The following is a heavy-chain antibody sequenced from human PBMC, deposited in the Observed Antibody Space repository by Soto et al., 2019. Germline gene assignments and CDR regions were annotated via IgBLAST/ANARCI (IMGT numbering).Heavy chain of an antibody. CDR3: ARAGAQQLVLWFDP. CDR2: IYYSGST. Sequence: SETLSLTCTVSGGSISSGGYYWSWIRQHPGKGLEWIGYIYYSGSTYYNPSLKSRVTISVDTSKNQFSLKLSSVTAADTAVYYCARAGAQQLVLWFDPWGQGTLVTVSS. J-gene: IGHJ5*02. CDR1: GGSISSGGYY. V-gene: IGHV4-31*03. D-gene: IGHD6-13*01.